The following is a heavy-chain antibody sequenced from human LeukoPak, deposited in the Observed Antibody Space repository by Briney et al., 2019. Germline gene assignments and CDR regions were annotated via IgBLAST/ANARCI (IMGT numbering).Heavy chain of an antibody. V-gene: IGHV3-23*01. CDR1: GFTFSSYA. CDR2: ISGSGGST. J-gene: IGHJ4*02. Sequence: PGGSLRLSCAASGFTFSSYAMSWVRQAPGRGLEWVSAISGSGGSTYYADSVKGRFTISRDNSKNTLYLQMNSLRAEDTAVYYCAKDRVVMVYAYFDYWGQGTLVTVSS. D-gene: IGHD2-8*01. CDR3: AKDRVVMVYAYFDY.